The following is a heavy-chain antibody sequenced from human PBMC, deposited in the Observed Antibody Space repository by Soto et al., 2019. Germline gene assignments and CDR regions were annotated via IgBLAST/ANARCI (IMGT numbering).Heavy chain of an antibody. J-gene: IGHJ6*02. Sequence: QLQMQESGSGLVKPSQTLSLTCTVSGGSISSGGYSWSWIRQTPGKGLEWIGYIYPTGKTYYNPSLTNPATLSIDSSQNQFALQLTSVTAADTAVYYCARAPPGPAPRWGVWGHGTTVTVSS. CDR3: ARAPPGPAPRWGV. V-gene: IGHV4-30-2*01. CDR1: GGSISSGGYS. D-gene: IGHD3-16*01. CDR2: IYPTGKT.